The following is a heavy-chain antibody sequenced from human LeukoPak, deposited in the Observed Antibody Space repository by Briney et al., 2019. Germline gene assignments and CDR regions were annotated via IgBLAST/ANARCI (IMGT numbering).Heavy chain of an antibody. V-gene: IGHV4-59*01. J-gene: IGHJ4*02. CDR3: ARDAPEYRHFDY. CDR1: GGSIINFY. CDR2: VYYSGTT. D-gene: IGHD1-14*01. Sequence: PSETLSLTCTVSGGSIINFYWSWIRQPPGKGLEWIGYVYYSGTTNYNPSLKSRVIISVDTSKNQFSVRLSSVTAADTAVYYCARDAPEYRHFDYWGQATLVTVSS.